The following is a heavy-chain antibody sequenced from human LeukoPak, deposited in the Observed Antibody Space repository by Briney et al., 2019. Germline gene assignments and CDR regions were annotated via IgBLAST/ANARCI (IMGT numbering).Heavy chain of an antibody. CDR3: ARDRPGMATGGYFDY. J-gene: IGHJ4*02. CDR1: GGSISSGDYY. CDR2: IYYSGST. D-gene: IGHD5-24*01. V-gene: IGHV4-30-4*01. Sequence: PSQTLSLTCTVSGGSISSGDYYWSWTRQPPGKGLEWIGYIYYSGSTYYNPSLKSRVTISVDTSKNQFSLKLSSVTAADTAVYYCARDRPGMATGGYFDYWGQGTLVTVSS.